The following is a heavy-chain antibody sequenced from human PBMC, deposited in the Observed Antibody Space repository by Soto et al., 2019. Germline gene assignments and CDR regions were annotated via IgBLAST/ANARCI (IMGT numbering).Heavy chain of an antibody. V-gene: IGHV5-51*01. D-gene: IGHD1-26*01. CDR3: ARLDSGTYNFEN. CDR1: GYTFTDYW. CDR2: VFPVDSDT. Sequence: RGESLEISWKVSGYTFTDYWIAWVRQMPGKGLEWMGIVFPVDSDTRYSPSFQGQVIVSDDKSITNAYLQWSSLKASDTAIYFCARLDSGTYNFENWGQETPVAVSS. J-gene: IGHJ4*02.